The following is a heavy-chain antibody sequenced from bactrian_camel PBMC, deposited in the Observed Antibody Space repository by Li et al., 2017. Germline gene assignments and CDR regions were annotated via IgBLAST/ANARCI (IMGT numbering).Heavy chain of an antibody. J-gene: IGHJ4*01. CDR1: GFTFTSYD. CDR3: SLDGVGS. CDR2: IYGEGVNK. D-gene: IGHD2*01. Sequence: VQLVESGGGLVQPGGSLRLSCGASGFTFTSYDVMSWVRQAPGKGPEWISGIYGEGVNKAYADSVKGRFTISRENAKNTLYLQLNSLKTEDTAMYYCSLDGVGSWGQGTQVTVS. V-gene: IGHV3S31*01.